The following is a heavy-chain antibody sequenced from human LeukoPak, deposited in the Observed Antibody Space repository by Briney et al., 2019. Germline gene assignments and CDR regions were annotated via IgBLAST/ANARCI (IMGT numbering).Heavy chain of an antibody. CDR1: RFTFSTYG. V-gene: IGHV3-23*01. CDR3: AKSSYYDSSGYYREYYFDF. D-gene: IGHD3-22*01. CDR2: ISGSGGST. J-gene: IGHJ4*02. Sequence: GGSPRLSCAASRFTFSTYGMSWVRQAPGKGLEWVSSISGSGGSTNYADSVKGRFTISRDNSKNTLYLQMNSLRDEDTAVYYCAKSSYYDSSGYYREYYFDFWGQGTLVTVSS.